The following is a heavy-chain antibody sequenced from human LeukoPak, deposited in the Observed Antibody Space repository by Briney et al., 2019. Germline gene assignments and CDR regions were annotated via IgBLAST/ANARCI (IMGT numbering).Heavy chain of an antibody. Sequence: SETLSLTCTVSGGSISSYYWSWIRRPAGKGLEWIGRIYTSGSTNYNPSLKSRVTISVDKSKNQFSLKLSSVTAADTAVYYCAREPSIGVVITDYEAFDYWGQGTLVTVSS. CDR1: GGSISSYY. V-gene: IGHV4-4*07. CDR2: IYTSGST. CDR3: AREPSIGVVITDYEAFDY. D-gene: IGHD3-3*01. J-gene: IGHJ4*02.